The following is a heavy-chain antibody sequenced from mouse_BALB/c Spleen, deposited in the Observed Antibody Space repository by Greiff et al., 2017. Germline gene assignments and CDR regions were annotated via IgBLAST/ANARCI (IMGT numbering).Heavy chain of an antibody. V-gene: IGHV5-12-1*01. CDR1: GFAFSSYD. Sequence: EVQRVESGGGLVKPGGSLKLSCAASGFAFSSYDMSWVRQTPEKRLEWVAYISSGGGSTYYPDTVKGRFTISRDNAKNTLYLQMSSLKSEDTAMYYCARQYGYYYGSSYFDYWGQGTTLTVSS. CDR2: ISSGGGST. J-gene: IGHJ2*01. CDR3: ARQYGYYYGSSYFDY. D-gene: IGHD1-1*01.